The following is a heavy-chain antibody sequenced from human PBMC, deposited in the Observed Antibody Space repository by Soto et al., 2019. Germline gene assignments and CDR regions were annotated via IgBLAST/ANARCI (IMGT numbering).Heavy chain of an antibody. CDR3: ARDKAGYFDL. CDR1: GYSFTSYD. V-gene: IGHV1-8*01. CDR2: MNPNSGNT. Sequence: QVQLVQSGAAVKKPGASVKVSCKASGYSFTSYDINWVRQATGQGLEWMGWMNPNSGNTGYAQQFQGRVTMTRNTYISTAYMELTSLRSEDTDVYYCARDKAGYFDLWGRGTLVTVSS. J-gene: IGHJ2*01.